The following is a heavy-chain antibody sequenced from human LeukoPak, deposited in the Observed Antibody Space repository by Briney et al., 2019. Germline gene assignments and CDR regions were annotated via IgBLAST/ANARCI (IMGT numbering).Heavy chain of an antibody. D-gene: IGHD3-9*01. Sequence: GGSLRLSCAASRFTFSNYSMNWVRQAPGKELEWVSFISSSSSYIYYADSVKGRFTISRDNAKNSLYLQMNSLRVEDTAVYYCARVPDNYDILTGYDTPLGWGQGTLVTVSS. V-gene: IGHV3-21*06. CDR2: ISSSSSYI. J-gene: IGHJ4*02. CDR1: RFTFSNYS. CDR3: ARVPDNYDILTGYDTPLG.